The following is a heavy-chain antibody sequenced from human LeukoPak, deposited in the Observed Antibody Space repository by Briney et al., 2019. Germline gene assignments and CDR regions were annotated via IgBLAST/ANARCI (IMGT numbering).Heavy chain of an antibody. Sequence: ASVKVSCKAPGGTFSSYAISWVRQAPGQGLEWMGGIIPIFGTANYAQKFQGRVTITADESTSTAYMELSSLRSEDTAVYYCARGVVAGPWDYYYSMDVWGKGTTVTISS. CDR1: GGTFSSYA. D-gene: IGHD6-19*01. J-gene: IGHJ6*03. V-gene: IGHV1-69*13. CDR2: IIPIFGTA. CDR3: ARGVVAGPWDYYYSMDV.